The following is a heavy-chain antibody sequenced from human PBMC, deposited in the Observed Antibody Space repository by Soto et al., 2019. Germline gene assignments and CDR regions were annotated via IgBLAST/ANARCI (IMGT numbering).Heavy chain of an antibody. CDR2: ISANGGSI. CDR1: GFTFDDYA. D-gene: IGHD2-15*01. J-gene: IGHJ4*02. CDR3: AKSGEPGVVAATSFDY. V-gene: IGHV3-9*01. Sequence: ESGGRLVQPGKSLRLSCAASGFTFDDYAMHWVRQVPGKGLEWVSGISANGGSIRYGDSVKGRFTISRDNAKNSLFLQMNSLSAEDTALYYCAKSGEPGVVAATSFDYWGQGTLVTVSS.